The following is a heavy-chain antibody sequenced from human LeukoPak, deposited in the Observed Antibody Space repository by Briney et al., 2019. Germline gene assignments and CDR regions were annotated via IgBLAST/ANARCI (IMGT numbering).Heavy chain of an antibody. V-gene: IGHV3-30*18. CDR3: AKAYGYCTTTSCSHEEFDY. CDR2: ISYDGSNK. CDR1: GFTFSNYG. Sequence: GGSLRLSCAASGFTFSNYGMHWVRQAPGKGLEWVAVISYDGSNKYYADSVKGRFAISRDNSKNTLYLQMNSLRAEDTAVYYCAKAYGYCTTTSCSHEEFDYWGQGTPVTVSS. J-gene: IGHJ4*02. D-gene: IGHD2-2*01.